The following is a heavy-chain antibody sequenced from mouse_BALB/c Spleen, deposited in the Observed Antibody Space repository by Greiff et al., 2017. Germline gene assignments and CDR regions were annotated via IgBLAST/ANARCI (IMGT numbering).Heavy chain of an antibody. D-gene: IGHD2-1*01. Sequence: DVKLVESGGGLVKPGGSLKLSCAAFGFTFSSYAMSWVRQSPEKRLEWVAEISSGGSYTYYPDTVTGRFTISRDNAKNTLYLEMSSLRSEDTAMYYCARAYGNYSWFAYWGQGTLVTVSA. CDR1: GFTFSSYA. CDR3: ARAYGNYSWFAY. V-gene: IGHV5-9-4*01. CDR2: ISSGGSYT. J-gene: IGHJ3*01.